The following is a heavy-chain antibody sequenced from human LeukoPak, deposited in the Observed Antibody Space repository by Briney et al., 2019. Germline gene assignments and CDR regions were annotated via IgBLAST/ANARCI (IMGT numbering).Heavy chain of an antibody. Sequence: GGSLRLSCAASGFTFSDYYMSWIRQAPGKGLDWVSYISSSGSTIYYADSVKGRFTISRDNAKNSLYLQMNSLRAEDTAVYYCARDPNIAAAGSNWFDPWGQGTLVTVSS. CDR3: ARDPNIAAAGSNWFDP. D-gene: IGHD6-13*01. CDR2: ISSSGSTI. V-gene: IGHV3-11*01. CDR1: GFTFSDYY. J-gene: IGHJ5*02.